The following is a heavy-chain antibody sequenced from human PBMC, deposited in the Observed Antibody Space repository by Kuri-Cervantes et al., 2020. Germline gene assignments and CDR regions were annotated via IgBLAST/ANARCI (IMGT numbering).Heavy chain of an antibody. J-gene: IGHJ5*02. D-gene: IGHD3-22*01. CDR1: GYTFTSYY. CDR3: AREGDYYDSSGPSRGWFDP. CDR2: INPSGGST. V-gene: IGHV1-46*01. Sequence: ASVKVSCKASGYTFTSYYMHWVRQAPGQGLEWMGIINPSGGSTNYAQKFQGRVTITADESTSTAYMELSSLRSEDTAVYYCAREGDYYDSSGPSRGWFDPWGQGTLVTVSS.